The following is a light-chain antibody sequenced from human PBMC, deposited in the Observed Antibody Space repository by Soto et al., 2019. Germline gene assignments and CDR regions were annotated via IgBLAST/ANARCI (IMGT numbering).Light chain of an antibody. Sequence: EIVMTQSPATLSVSPGERATLSCRASQSVSNNLAWYQQKPGQAPRLLIYGASTMATGIPDRFSGSGSGTEFTLTISSLQSEDFAVYYCQQYNNWPPYTFGQGTKLEIK. J-gene: IGKJ2*01. CDR1: QSVSNN. CDR3: QQYNNWPPYT. V-gene: IGKV3-15*01. CDR2: GAS.